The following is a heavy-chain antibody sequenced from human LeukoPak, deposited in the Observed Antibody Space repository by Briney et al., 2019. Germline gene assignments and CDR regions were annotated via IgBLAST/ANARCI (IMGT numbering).Heavy chain of an antibody. CDR3: ARDPYCGGDCYLDY. CDR2: IIPIFGTA. D-gene: IGHD2-21*02. J-gene: IGHJ4*02. V-gene: IGHV1-69*13. CDR1: GGTFSSYA. Sequence: GASVKVSCKASGGTFSSYAISWVRQAPGQGLEWMGGIIPIFGTANYAQKFQDRVTITADESTSTAYMELSSLRSEDTAVYYCARDPYCGGDCYLDYWGQGTLVTVSS.